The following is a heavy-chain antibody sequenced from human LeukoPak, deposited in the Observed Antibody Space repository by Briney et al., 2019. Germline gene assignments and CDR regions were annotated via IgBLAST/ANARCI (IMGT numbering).Heavy chain of an antibody. CDR2: ISSSGGST. CDR1: GFTFSDFA. J-gene: IGHJ4*02. V-gene: IGHV3-23*01. Sequence: GGSLRLSCAASGFTFSDFAMSWVRQAPGKGLECVSVISSSGGSTYSADSVKARFTISRDNSKNTLYLQMNSLTADDTAVYYCAKGYSDYGTGFDLWGQGTLVTVPS. CDR3: AKGYSDYGTGFDL. D-gene: IGHD5-12*01.